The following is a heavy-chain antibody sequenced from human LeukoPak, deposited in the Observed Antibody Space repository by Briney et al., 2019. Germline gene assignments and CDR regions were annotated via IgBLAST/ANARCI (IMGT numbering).Heavy chain of an antibody. D-gene: IGHD3-10*02. J-gene: IGHJ4*02. Sequence: GGSLRLSCAASGFTSSVYNMNWVRQAPGKGLEWVSSISSSSIYIYYADSVKGRFTISRDDAKNSLYLQMNSLRAEDTAVYYCARDYFVRGPFDYWGQGTLVTVSS. CDR1: GFTSSVYN. V-gene: IGHV3-21*01. CDR3: ARDYFVRGPFDY. CDR2: ISSSSIYI.